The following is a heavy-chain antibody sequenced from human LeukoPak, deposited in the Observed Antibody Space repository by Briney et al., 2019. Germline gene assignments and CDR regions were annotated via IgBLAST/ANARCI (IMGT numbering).Heavy chain of an antibody. CDR2: ISGSGGST. Sequence: GGSLRLSCAASGFTFSSYAMSWVRQAPGKGLEWVSAISGSGGSTYYADSVKGRFTISRDNAKNSLYLQMNSLRAEDTAVYYCASPALYCGGDCPPDYWGQGTLVTVSS. V-gene: IGHV3-23*01. CDR3: ASPALYCGGDCPPDY. J-gene: IGHJ4*02. CDR1: GFTFSSYA. D-gene: IGHD2-21*02.